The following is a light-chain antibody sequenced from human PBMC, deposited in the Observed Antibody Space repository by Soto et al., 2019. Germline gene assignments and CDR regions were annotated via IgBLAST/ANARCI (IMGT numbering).Light chain of an antibody. J-gene: IGKJ4*01. CDR3: QQAKMFPLT. CDR2: DXS. CDR1: HGLSNW. Sequence: DIQMTQSPSTLSASVGDRVTITCLPSHGLSNWLAWYQQKXGKAPNXXXYDXSSFHIGVPSRLSGSGSATDFTRTISSLHPDYCDNYYWQQAKMFPLTFGGGTKVAIK. V-gene: IGKV1-12*01.